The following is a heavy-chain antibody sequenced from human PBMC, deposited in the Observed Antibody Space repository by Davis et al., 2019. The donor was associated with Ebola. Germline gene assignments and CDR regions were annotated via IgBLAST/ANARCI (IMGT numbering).Heavy chain of an antibody. CDR2: IYYSGST. V-gene: IGHV4-59*01. D-gene: IGHD6-19*01. CDR3: ARDTIAVAGTYYYYGMDV. Sequence: PSETLSLTCTVSGGSISSYYWSWIRQPPGKGLEWLGYIYYSGSTNYNPSLKSRVTISVDTSKNQFSLKLSSVTAADTAVYYCARDTIAVAGTYYYYGMDVWGQGTTVTVSS. J-gene: IGHJ6*02. CDR1: GGSISSYY.